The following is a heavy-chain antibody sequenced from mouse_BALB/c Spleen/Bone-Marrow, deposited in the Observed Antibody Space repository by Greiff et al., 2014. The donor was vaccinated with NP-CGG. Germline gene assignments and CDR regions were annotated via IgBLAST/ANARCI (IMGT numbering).Heavy chain of an antibody. CDR2: IRNKANGYTT. Sequence: VQLKESGGGLVQPGSSLRLSCATSGFTFPDYYMNWVRQPPGKALEWLGFIRNKANGYTTEFSASVKGRFTISRDNSQSILYLQMNTLRAEDSATYYCARYDGYSDNAMDYWGQGTSVTVSS. V-gene: IGHV7-3*02. CDR3: ARYDGYSDNAMDY. CDR1: GFTFPDYY. D-gene: IGHD2-3*01. J-gene: IGHJ4*01.